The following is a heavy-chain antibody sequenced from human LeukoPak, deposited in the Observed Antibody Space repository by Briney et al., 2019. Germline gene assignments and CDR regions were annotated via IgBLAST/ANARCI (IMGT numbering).Heavy chain of an antibody. D-gene: IGHD3-22*01. CDR1: GGTFSSYA. J-gene: IGHJ4*02. CDR3: ARSYDSSGYYYWSAYYFDY. CDR2: IIPIFGTA. Sequence: GASVKVSCMASGGTFSSYAISWVRQDPGQGLEWMGGIIPIFGTANYAQKFQGRVTITADESTSTAYMELSSLRSEDTAVYYCARSYDSSGYYYWSAYYFDYWGQGTLVTVSS. V-gene: IGHV1-69*13.